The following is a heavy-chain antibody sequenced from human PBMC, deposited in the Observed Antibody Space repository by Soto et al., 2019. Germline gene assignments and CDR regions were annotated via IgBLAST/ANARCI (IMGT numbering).Heavy chain of an antibody. Sequence: ASVKVSCKASGYTLTSYGISWVRQAPGQGLEWMGWISAYNGNTNYAQKLQGRVTMTTDTSTSTAYMELRSLRSDDTAVYYCARRNPPDELGYFSGGSCLDPWGQGTLVTVSS. CDR2: ISAYNGNT. CDR3: ARRNPPDELGYFSGGSCLDP. CDR1: GYTLTSYG. D-gene: IGHD2-15*01. V-gene: IGHV1-18*01. J-gene: IGHJ5*02.